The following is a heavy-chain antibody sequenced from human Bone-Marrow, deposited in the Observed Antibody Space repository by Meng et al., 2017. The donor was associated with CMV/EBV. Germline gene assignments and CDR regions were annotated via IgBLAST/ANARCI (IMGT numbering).Heavy chain of an antibody. CDR1: GGSFSSYA. V-gene: IGHV1-69*10. Sequence: SVKVSCKASGGSFSSYAINWVRQAPGQGLEWMGDIIPIIGIPNYAQKFQGRVTLTADRSTNTAYMELSSLRSEDTAIYYCARETRQGAGSYFWFGPWGQGHLVTVSS. J-gene: IGHJ5*02. CDR2: IIPIIGIP. D-gene: IGHD3-10*01. CDR3: ARETRQGAGSYFWFGP.